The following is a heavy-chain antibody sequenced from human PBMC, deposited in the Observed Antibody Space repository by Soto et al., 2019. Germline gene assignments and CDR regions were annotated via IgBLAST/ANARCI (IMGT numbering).Heavy chain of an antibody. CDR3: ARLDDTYYYGDV. CDR1: GGTFSGYY. V-gene: IGHV4-34*01. CDR2: INHSGST. D-gene: IGHD3-22*01. J-gene: IGHJ6*03. Sequence: SETLSLTCAVYGGTFSGYYWVLIRQPPGKGLEWIGEINHSGSTNYNPSLKSRVTVSVDTSKNQFSLKLSSVTAADTAVYYCARLDDTYYYGDVWGKGTTVT.